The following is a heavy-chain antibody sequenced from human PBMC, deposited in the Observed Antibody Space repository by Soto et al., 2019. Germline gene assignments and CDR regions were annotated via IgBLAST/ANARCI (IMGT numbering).Heavy chain of an antibody. CDR1: RFSFDDYA. J-gene: IGHJ4*02. CDR2: ISWNRGSV. D-gene: IGHD3-22*01. Sequence: EVQLVESGGGLVQPGRSLRLSCAASRFSFDDYAMHWVRQAPGKGPEWVSGISWNRGSVDYADSVKGRFTISRDNAKNSLYLQMNRLRPEDTASYYCAKGRGSSGYLFDYWGQGTLVTVSS. CDR3: AKGRGSSGYLFDY. V-gene: IGHV3-9*01.